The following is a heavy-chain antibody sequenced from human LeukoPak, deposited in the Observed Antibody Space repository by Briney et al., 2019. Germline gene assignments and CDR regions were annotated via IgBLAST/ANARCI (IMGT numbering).Heavy chain of an antibody. CDR3: ARGPGGSSSSDFDY. CDR2: IYYSGST. Sequence: SETLSLTCTVSGGSISSYYWSWIRQPPGKGLEWIGYIYYSGSTNYNPFLKSRVTISVDTSKNQFSLKLSSVTAADTAVYYCARGPGGSSSSDFDYWGQGTLVTVSS. CDR1: GGSISSYY. D-gene: IGHD6-6*01. V-gene: IGHV4-59*01. J-gene: IGHJ4*02.